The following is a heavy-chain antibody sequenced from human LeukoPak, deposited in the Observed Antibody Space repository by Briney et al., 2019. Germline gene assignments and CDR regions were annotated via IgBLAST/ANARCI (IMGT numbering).Heavy chain of an antibody. Sequence: SETLSLTCTVSGGSISSSDYYWAWIRQPPGKGLEWIGSIYYSGSTYYNPSLKSRVTISVDTSKNQFSLKLSSATAADTAVYYCARRGLGNYLDYWGQGTLVTASP. D-gene: IGHD6-6*01. CDR3: ARRGLGNYLDY. CDR2: IYYSGST. CDR1: GGSISSSDYY. J-gene: IGHJ4*02. V-gene: IGHV4-39*01.